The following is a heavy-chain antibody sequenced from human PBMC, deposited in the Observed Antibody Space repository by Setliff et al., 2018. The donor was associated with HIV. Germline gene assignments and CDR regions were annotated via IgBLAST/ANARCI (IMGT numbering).Heavy chain of an antibody. V-gene: IGHV5-51*01. CDR1: GYSFTSNW. CDR2: IYPGDSDA. CDR3: ARSDSANWSVDY. Sequence: PGESLKISCKGSGYSFTSNWIGWVRQMPGKGLEWMGIIYPGDSDARYSPSFQGQVTISADKSINTAFLQWSSLKASDTAMFYCARSDSANWSVDYWGQGTLVTVSS. J-gene: IGHJ4*02. D-gene: IGHD1-1*01.